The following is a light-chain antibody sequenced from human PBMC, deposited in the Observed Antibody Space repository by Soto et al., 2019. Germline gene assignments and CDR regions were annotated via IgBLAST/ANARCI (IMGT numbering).Light chain of an antibody. J-gene: IGLJ1*01. Sequence: QSVLTPPLSVSGSPGQSVTISCTRTSSDVGAYNYVSWYQQHPGKAHKLMTYYVSKRPSGVPDRFSGSKSGTSDSLAITGLQAEDEGDYYCQSYDSTLSARYVFGTGTKVTVL. CDR1: SSDVGAYNY. V-gene: IGLV2-11*01. CDR2: YVS. CDR3: QSYDSTLSARYV.